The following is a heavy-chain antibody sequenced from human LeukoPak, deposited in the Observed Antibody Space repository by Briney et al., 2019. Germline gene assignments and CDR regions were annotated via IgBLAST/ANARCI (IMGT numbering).Heavy chain of an antibody. V-gene: IGHV3-7*05. CDR3: ARKLEYYYYYGMDV. J-gene: IGHJ6*02. CDR2: IKQDGSEK. CDR1: GFTFSSYW. Sequence: GSLRLSCAASGFTFSSYWMSWVRQAPGKGLGWVANIKQDGSEKYYVDSVKGRFTISRDNAKNSLYLQMNSLRAEDTAVYYCARKLEYYYYYGMDVWGQGTTVTVSS. D-gene: IGHD1-7*01.